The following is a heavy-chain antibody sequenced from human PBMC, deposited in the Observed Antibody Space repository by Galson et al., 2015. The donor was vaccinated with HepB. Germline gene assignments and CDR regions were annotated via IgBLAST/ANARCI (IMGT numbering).Heavy chain of an antibody. V-gene: IGHV3-21*01. J-gene: IGHJ6*03. CDR2: ISSSSSYI. CDR3: ARTSGYYTSMDV. CDR1: GFTFSSYS. Sequence: SLRLSCAASGFTFSSYSMNWVRQAPGKGLEWVSSISSSSSYIYYADSVKGRFTISRDNAKNSLYLQMNSLRAEDTAVYYCARTSGYYTSMDVWGKGTTVTVSS. D-gene: IGHD3-3*01.